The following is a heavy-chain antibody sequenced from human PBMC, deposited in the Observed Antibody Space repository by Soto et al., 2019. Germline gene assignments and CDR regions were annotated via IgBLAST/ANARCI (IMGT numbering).Heavy chain of an antibody. CDR3: QGGDL. CDR2: INDSGST. J-gene: IGHJ4*02. Sequence: SQTLSLTCAVCGGSFRGYFWSWTRQSPDKGLEWIGEINDSGSTYYNPSFKSRLTISVDTSKSQISLTLTSVTAADSAVYYCQGGDLWGQGTRVTVSS. D-gene: IGHD3-16*01. CDR1: GGSFRGYF. V-gene: IGHV4-34*01.